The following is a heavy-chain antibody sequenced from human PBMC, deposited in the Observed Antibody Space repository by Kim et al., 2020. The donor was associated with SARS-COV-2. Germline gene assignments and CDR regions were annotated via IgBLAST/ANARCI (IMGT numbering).Heavy chain of an antibody. J-gene: IGHJ2*01. V-gene: IGHV4-34*01. D-gene: IGHD6-13*01. Sequence: SETLSLTCAVYGGSFSGYYWSWIRQPPGKGLEWIGEINHSGSTNYNPSLKSRVTISVDTSKNQFSLKLSSVTAADTAVYYCARGARLSAYSSSWYRRNWYFDLWGRGTLVTVSS. CDR2: INHSGST. CDR3: ARGARLSAYSSSWYRRNWYFDL. CDR1: GGSFSGYY.